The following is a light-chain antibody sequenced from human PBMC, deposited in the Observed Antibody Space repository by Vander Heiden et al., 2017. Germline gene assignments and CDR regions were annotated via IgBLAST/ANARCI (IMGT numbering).Light chain of an antibody. CDR2: GAS. CDR3: QQYYSTPLT. Sequence: DIVITQSPESLAVSLGDRATINCKASQRVLYSLEPKNYLAWYQQKPGQPPKLLIYGASTRESGVPDRFSGSGSGTDFTLTISSLQAEDVAVYYCQQYYSTPLTFGQGTKVEIK. CDR1: QRVLYSLEPKNY. J-gene: IGKJ1*01. V-gene: IGKV4-1*01.